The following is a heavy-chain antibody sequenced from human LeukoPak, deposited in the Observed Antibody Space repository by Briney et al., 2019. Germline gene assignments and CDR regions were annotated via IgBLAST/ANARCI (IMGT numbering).Heavy chain of an antibody. Sequence: PGGSLRLSCAASGFTFSSYWMNWVRQAPEKGLEWVANIKQDGSEKYYVGSVKGRFTISRDNAKNSLYLQMNSLRAEDTAMYYCARELLGHGYNSGDFDYWGQGTLVTVSS. J-gene: IGHJ4*02. CDR3: ARELLGHGYNSGDFDY. CDR2: IKQDGSEK. V-gene: IGHV3-7*01. D-gene: IGHD5-24*01. CDR1: GFTFSSYW.